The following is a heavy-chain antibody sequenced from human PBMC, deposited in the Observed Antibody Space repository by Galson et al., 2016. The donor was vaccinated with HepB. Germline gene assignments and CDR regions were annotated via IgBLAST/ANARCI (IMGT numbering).Heavy chain of an antibody. CDR3: ARDEELHCSGGGCYWGFDP. CDR2: IYHSGRT. Sequence: LSITCTVSGASVSSNNYYWNWIRQPPGKGLEWIGYIYHSGRTKYNTSLKSRVTISVDASKNQFSLKLSSVTAADTAVYYCARDEELHCSGGGCYWGFDPWGQGTLVTVSS. V-gene: IGHV4-61*01. D-gene: IGHD2-15*01. CDR1: GASVSSNNYY. J-gene: IGHJ5*02.